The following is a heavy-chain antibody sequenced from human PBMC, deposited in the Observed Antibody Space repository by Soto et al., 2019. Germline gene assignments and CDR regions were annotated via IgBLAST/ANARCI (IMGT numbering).Heavy chain of an antibody. CDR2: IYRTGST. V-gene: IGHV4-4*02. CDR3: ASRDPGTSVDY. Sequence: SETLSLTCAFSGYCISSGYYWWTWVRQPPGQGLEWIGEIYRTGSTNYNPSLKSRVTISLDKSENQFSLKVTSLTAADTAVYYCASRDPGTSVDYWGQGTLVTVSS. D-gene: IGHD1-7*01. J-gene: IGHJ4*02. CDR1: GYCISSGY.